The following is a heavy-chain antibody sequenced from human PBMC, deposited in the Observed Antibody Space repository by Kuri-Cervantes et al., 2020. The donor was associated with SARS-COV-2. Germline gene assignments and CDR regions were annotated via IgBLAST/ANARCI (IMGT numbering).Heavy chain of an antibody. D-gene: IGHD3-3*01. CDR1: GGSISSSISSSSYC. J-gene: IGHJ4*02. Sequence: SETLSLTCTVSGGSISSSISSSSYCWGWIRQPPGKGLEWIGSIYYSGSTYYNPSLKSRVTISVDTSKNQFSLKLSSVTAADTAVYYCARRSTSITIFGVVNINPFDYWGQGTLVTVSS. CDR2: IYYSGST. CDR3: ARRSTSITIFGVVNINPFDY. V-gene: IGHV4-39*01.